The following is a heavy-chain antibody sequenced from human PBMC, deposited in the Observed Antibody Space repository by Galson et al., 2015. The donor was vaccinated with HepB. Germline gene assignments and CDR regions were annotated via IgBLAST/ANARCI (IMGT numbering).Heavy chain of an antibody. V-gene: IGHV3-7*01. J-gene: IGHJ6*03. CDR1: GFTFSSYW. D-gene: IGHD1-14*01. CDR2: IKQDGSEK. Sequence: SLRLSCAASGFTFSSYWMSWVRQAPGKGLEWVANIKQDGSEKYYVDSVKGRFTISRDNAKNSLYLQMNSLRAEDTAVYYCARESGTTNYYYYYMDVWGKGTTVTVSS. CDR3: ARESGTTNYYYYYMDV.